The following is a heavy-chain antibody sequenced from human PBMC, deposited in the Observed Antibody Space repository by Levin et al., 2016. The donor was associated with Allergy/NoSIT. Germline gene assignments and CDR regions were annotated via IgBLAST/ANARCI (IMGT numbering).Heavy chain of an antibody. D-gene: IGHD3-16*01. Sequence: WIRQPPGKGLEWIGYIYHSGSTYYNPSLKSRVTISVDRSKNQFSLKLSSVTAADTAVYYCARGRGWGPASLFDYWGQGTLVTVSS. J-gene: IGHJ4*02. V-gene: IGHV4-30-2*01. CDR2: IYHSGST. CDR3: ARGRGWGPASLFDY.